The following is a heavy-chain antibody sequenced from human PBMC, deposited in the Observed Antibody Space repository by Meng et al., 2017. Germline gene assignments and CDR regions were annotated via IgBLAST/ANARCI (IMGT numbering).Heavy chain of an antibody. D-gene: IGHD2-2*01. Sequence: ELGVVVVQLVGSMRVSCPASGFTFGSDGMSVVRKAPGKELEWVANIKQDGSEKYYVDSVKGRLTIPRDNAKNPLYLQMNSLRDEETAVYYCARDLVVVPKWCQGTLVTVSS. CDR2: IKQDGSEK. CDR1: GFTFGSDG. CDR3: ARDLVVVPK. V-gene: IGHV3-7*01. J-gene: IGHJ4*02.